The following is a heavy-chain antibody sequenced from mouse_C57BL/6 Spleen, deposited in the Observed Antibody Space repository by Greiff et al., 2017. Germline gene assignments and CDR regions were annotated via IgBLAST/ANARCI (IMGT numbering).Heavy chain of an antibody. CDR2: IDPENGDT. CDR1: GFNIKDDY. J-gene: IGHJ3*01. Sequence: VQLQQSGAELVRPGASVKLSCTASGFNIKDDYMHWVKQRPEQGLEWIGWIDPENGDTEYASKFQGKATITADTSSNTAYLQLSSLTSEDTAVYYCTEGESGFAYWGQGTLVTVSA. CDR3: TEGESGFAY. V-gene: IGHV14-4*01.